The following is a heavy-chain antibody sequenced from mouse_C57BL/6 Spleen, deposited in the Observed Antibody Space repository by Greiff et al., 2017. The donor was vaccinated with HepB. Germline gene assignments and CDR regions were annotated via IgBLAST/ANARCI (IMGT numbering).Heavy chain of an antibody. D-gene: IGHD2-2*01. Sequence: QVQLQQSGAELVRPGASVKLSCKASGYTFTDYYINWVKQRPGQGLEWIARIYPGSGNTYYNEKFKGKATLTAEKSSSTAYMQLSSLTSEDSAVYFCARGEYGYDAWFAYWGQGTLVTVSA. V-gene: IGHV1-76*01. J-gene: IGHJ3*01. CDR2: IYPGSGNT. CDR3: ARGEYGYDAWFAY. CDR1: GYTFTDYY.